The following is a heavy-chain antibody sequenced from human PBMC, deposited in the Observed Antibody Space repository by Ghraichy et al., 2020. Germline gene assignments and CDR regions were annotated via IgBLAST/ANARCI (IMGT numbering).Heavy chain of an antibody. CDR3: ARRYCSGGSCYSYYYGMDV. CDR2: IIPIFGTA. D-gene: IGHD2-15*01. CDR1: GGTFSSYA. Sequence: SVKVSCKASGGTFSSYAISWVRQAPGQGLEWMGGIIPIFGTANYAQKFQGRVTITADESTSTAYMELSSLRSEDTAVYYCARRYCSGGSCYSYYYGMDVWGQGTTVTVSS. J-gene: IGHJ6*02. V-gene: IGHV1-69*13.